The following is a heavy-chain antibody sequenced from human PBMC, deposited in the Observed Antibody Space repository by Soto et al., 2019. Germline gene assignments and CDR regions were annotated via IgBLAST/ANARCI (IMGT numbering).Heavy chain of an antibody. CDR3: ARADTRGSIDX. D-gene: IGHD3-22*01. Sequence: SDTLSLTFTVSGGSISSVDYYWSWIRQPPGKGMELIGYIYYSGSTYYNTSLKSRVNISVDTSKNQFSLKLSSVTAADTAVYYCARADTRGSIDXWGQGTLVTVSX. CDR2: IYYSGST. V-gene: IGHV4-30-4*02. J-gene: IGHJ4*02. CDR1: GGSISSVDYY.